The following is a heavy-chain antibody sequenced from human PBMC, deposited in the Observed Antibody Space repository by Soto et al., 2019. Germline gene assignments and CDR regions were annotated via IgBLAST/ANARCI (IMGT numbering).Heavy chain of an antibody. CDR3: AGDQFYSQGPKGGLDY. V-gene: IGHV1-18*01. CDR2: ISAYNGNT. Sequence: QVQLVQSGAEVKKPGASVKVSCKASGYTFTSYGISWVRQAPGQGLEWMGWISAYNGNTNYAQKPQGRVTMTTDTSTSTAYKGPKGPKTDDTAVDYWAGDQFYSQGPKGGLDYWGQGTLVTVSS. J-gene: IGHJ4*02. D-gene: IGHD5-18*01. CDR1: GYTFTSYG.